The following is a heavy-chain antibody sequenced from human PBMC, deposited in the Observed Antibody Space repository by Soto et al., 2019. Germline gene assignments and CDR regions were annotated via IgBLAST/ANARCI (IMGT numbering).Heavy chain of an antibody. CDR1: GFRFSNYA. CDR3: ARGPMVRGAPHY. D-gene: IGHD3-10*01. J-gene: IGHJ4*02. Sequence: QVQLVESGGGVVEPGGSLRLSFAASGFRFSNYALHWVRQAPGRGLEWVADISYDGGSKYYGDSVKGRFSISRDNSKDTLYVQMNSLRVEDTAVYYCARGPMVRGAPHYWGQGTLVTVSS. V-gene: IGHV3-30-3*01. CDR2: ISYDGGSK.